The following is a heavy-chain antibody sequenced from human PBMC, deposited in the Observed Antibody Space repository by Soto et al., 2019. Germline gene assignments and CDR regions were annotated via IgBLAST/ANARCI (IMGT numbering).Heavy chain of an antibody. Sequence: ASVKVSCKASGYTFSNYDINWVRQAPGQGPEWMGWMNPHSGNTGNAQKFQGRITMTRDTSIRTAYMELYSLTSDDTAVYYCATYCSGGSCYVYWGQGTPVTVSS. CDR3: ATYCSGGSCYVY. V-gene: IGHV1-8*01. J-gene: IGHJ4*02. CDR1: GYTFSNYD. D-gene: IGHD2-15*01. CDR2: MNPHSGNT.